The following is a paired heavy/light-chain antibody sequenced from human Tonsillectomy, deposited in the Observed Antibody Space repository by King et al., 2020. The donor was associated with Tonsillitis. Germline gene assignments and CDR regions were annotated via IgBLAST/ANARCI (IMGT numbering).Light chain of an antibody. V-gene: IGLV2-11*01. CDR1: STDVGAYNF. Sequence: QSALTQPRSVSGSPGQSVAISCTGTSTDVGAYNFVSWYQQRPGKAPKLVIYDVSKRPSGVPDRFSGSKSGNTASLTISGLQADDEADYYCCSYAGSYTVFGGGTKVTAL. J-gene: IGLJ2*01. CDR3: CSYAGSYTV. CDR2: DVS.
Heavy chain of an antibody. CDR1: GYTFTGYY. CDR3: ARDPYGSGSYIWDY. CDR2: INPTSGDT. J-gene: IGHJ4*02. D-gene: IGHD3-10*01. V-gene: IGHV1-2*02. Sequence: QVQLVQSGAEVKEPGASVKVSCKASGYTFTGYYMHWVRQAPGQGPEWMGWINPTSGDTNYAQKFQGRVTMTRDTSISTMYMQLSRLRLDDTAVYYCARDPYGSGSYIWDYWGQGTLVTVSS.